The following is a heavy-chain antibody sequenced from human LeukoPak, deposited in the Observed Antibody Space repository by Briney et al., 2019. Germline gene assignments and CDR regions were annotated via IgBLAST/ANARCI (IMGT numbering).Heavy chain of an antibody. CDR3: TRYNNDHFDY. J-gene: IGHJ4*02. CDR2: IAYDGSRA. V-gene: IGHV3-33*01. CDR1: GFTFGGYG. Sequence: GRSLRLSCAGSGFTFGGYGMHWFRQTPGKGLEWVAVIAYDGSRAFYADSVKGRFTISRDNSKNTMSVQMADLRAEDTAVYYCTRYNNDHFDYWGQGTLVTVSS. D-gene: IGHD1-14*01.